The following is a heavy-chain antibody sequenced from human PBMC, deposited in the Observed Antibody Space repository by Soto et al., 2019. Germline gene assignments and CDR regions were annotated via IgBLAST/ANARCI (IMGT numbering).Heavy chain of an antibody. V-gene: IGHV1-69*01. Sequence: QVQLVQSGAEVKKPGSSVKVSCKASGGTFSSDAIIWVRQAPGQGLEWMGGMIPILGRANYAQKVQGRVTITAAESTSTAYMELSSLRSADTDVYYCARGTRGPTVASGMDVWGQGTTVTVSS. J-gene: IGHJ6*02. CDR3: ARGTRGPTVASGMDV. D-gene: IGHD4-17*01. CDR2: MIPILGRA. CDR1: GGTFSSDA.